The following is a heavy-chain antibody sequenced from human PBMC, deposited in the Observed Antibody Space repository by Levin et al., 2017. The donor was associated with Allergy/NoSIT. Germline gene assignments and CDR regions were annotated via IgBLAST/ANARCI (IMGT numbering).Heavy chain of an antibody. V-gene: IGHV3-30-3*01. D-gene: IGHD3-16*01. CDR2: ISYDGNNK. CDR1: GFTFSNYA. J-gene: IGHJ4*02. Sequence: GGSLRLSCAASGFTFSNYAMHWVRQAPGKGLEWVTVISYDGNNKYYVDSVKGRFTISRDNSKDTLYLQMNSLRAEDTAVYYCAREGGEQVFDYWGQGTLVTVSS. CDR3: AREGGEQVFDY.